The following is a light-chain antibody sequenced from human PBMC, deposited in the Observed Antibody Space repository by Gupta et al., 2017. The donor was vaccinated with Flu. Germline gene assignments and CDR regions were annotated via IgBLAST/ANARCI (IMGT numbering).Light chain of an antibody. CDR3: SSWGGSNNWV. CDR1: SSDVGGYYR. V-gene: IGLV2-8*01. Sequence: QSALTQPPSASGSPGQSVIISCTGTSSDVGGYYRVSWYQQHPGKIPKLVIYEVTERPSGVPARFSGSKSGNTASLTVSGLQAEDEADYHCSSWGGSNNWVFGGGTRLTVL. J-gene: IGLJ3*02. CDR2: EVT.